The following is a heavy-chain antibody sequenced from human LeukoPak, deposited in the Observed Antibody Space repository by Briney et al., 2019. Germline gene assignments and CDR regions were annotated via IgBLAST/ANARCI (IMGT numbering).Heavy chain of an antibody. V-gene: IGHV4-38-2*01. Sequence: SETLSLICAVSGYSISSGYYWGWIRQPPGKGLEWIGSIYHSGSTFYTPSLKSRVTISVDTSKNKFSLKLTSVTAADTAVYYCARGDNGIDYWGQGTLVTVSS. CDR1: GYSISSGYY. CDR2: IYHSGST. CDR3: ARGDNGIDY. D-gene: IGHD4-17*01. J-gene: IGHJ4*02.